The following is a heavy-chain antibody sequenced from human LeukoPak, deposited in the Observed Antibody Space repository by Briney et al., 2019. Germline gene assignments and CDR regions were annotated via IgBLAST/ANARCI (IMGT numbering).Heavy chain of an antibody. CDR1: GGSFSGYY. Sequence: PSETLSLTCAVHGGSFSGYYWSWIRQPPGKGLEWIGEINHSGSTNYNPSLKSRVTISVDTSKNQFSLKLSSVTAADTAVYYCARGAGIVVVPAAITNWFEPWGQGTLVTVSS. V-gene: IGHV4-34*01. CDR3: ARGAGIVVVPAAITNWFEP. D-gene: IGHD2-2*01. CDR2: INHSGST. J-gene: IGHJ5*02.